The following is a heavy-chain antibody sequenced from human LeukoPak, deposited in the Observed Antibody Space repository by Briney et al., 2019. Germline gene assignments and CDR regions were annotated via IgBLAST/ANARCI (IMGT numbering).Heavy chain of an antibody. V-gene: IGHV3-74*01. Sequence: PGGSLRLSCAASGFTFSSYWMHWVRHAPGRGLVWVSRISRDGRTTNYTDSVKGRFTISRDNAKNTLYREMNSLRAEDTAVYYCCSGTYYSDYWGQVTLVTVSS. D-gene: IGHD3-10*02. CDR2: ISRDGRTT. CDR3: CSGTYYSDY. CDR1: GFTFSSYW. J-gene: IGHJ4*01.